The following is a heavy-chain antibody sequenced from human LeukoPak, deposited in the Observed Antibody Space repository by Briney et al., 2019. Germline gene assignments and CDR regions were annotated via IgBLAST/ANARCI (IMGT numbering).Heavy chain of an antibody. CDR3: GRDYLLSRYHSPGGNVGYFDY. Sequence: ASVKVSCKASGYTFTGYYMHWVRQAPGQGLEWMGWINPMSGGTNYAQKFQGRVTMTRDTSISTAYMELRRLRSDDTAVYYCGRDYLLSRYHSPGGNVGYFDYWGQGTLVTVSS. V-gene: IGHV1-2*02. J-gene: IGHJ4*02. D-gene: IGHD3-16*01. CDR2: INPMSGGT. CDR1: GYTFTGYY.